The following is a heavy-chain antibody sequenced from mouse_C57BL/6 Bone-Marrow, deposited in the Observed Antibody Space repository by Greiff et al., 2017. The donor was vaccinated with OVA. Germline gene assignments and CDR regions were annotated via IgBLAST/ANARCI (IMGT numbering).Heavy chain of an antibody. Sequence: EVMLVESGGDLVKPGGSLKLSCAASGFTFSSYGMSWVRQTPDKRLEWVATISSGGSYTYYPDSVKGRFTISRDNAKNTLYLQMSSLKSEDTAMYYCARQGVGNFYWYFDVWGTGTTVTVSS. CDR2: ISSGGSYT. V-gene: IGHV5-6*01. D-gene: IGHD2-1*01. CDR3: ARQGVGNFYWYFDV. CDR1: GFTFSSYG. J-gene: IGHJ1*03.